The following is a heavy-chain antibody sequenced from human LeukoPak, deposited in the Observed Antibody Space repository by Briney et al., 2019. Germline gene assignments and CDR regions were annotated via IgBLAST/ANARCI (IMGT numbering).Heavy chain of an antibody. V-gene: IGHV4-34*01. CDR2: INHSGST. CDR3: ARGSDRDYYDSSGYYYFNWFDP. CDR1: GGSFSGYY. Sequence: PSETLSLTCAVYGGSFSGYYWSWIRQPPGKGLEWIGEINHSGSTNYNPSLKSRVTISVDTSKNQFSLKLSSVTAADTAVYYCARGSDRDYYDSSGYYYFNWFDPWGQGTLVTVSS. D-gene: IGHD3-22*01. J-gene: IGHJ5*02.